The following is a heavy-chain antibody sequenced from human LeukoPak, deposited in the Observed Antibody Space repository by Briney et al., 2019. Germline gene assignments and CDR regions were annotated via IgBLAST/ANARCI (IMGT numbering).Heavy chain of an antibody. D-gene: IGHD6-13*01. CDR1: GGSFSGYY. J-gene: IGHJ4*02. Sequence: SETLSLTCAVYGGSFSGYYWTWIRQPPGKGLEWIGEINHRGSTNYNPSLRSRATISVDTSKNQLSLNLRSVTAADTAVYYCATDSSSLDRSNDYWGQGTLVTVSS. CDR3: ATDSSSLDRSNDY. CDR2: INHRGST. V-gene: IGHV4-34*01.